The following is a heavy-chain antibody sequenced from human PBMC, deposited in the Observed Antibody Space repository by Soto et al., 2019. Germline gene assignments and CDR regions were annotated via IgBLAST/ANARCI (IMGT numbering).Heavy chain of an antibody. CDR3: AREFGSSWYRGYAFDI. J-gene: IGHJ3*02. Sequence: QVQLQESGPGLVKPSQTLSLTCTVSGGSISSGGYYWSWIRQHPGKGLEWIGYIYSGSTYYNPSLKSRVTISVDTSKNQFSLKLSSVTAADTAVYYCAREFGSSWYRGYAFDIWGQGTMVTVSS. CDR1: GGSISSGGYY. V-gene: IGHV4-31*03. D-gene: IGHD6-13*01. CDR2: IYSGST.